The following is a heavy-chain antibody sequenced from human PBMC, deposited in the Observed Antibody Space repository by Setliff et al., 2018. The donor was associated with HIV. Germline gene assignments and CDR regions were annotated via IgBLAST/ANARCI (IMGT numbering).Heavy chain of an antibody. V-gene: IGHV4-34*01. CDR3: ARLGRPYSGQGWFDP. CDR2: IDHSGNI. J-gene: IGHJ5*02. Sequence: SETLSLTCAVYGGSFNDYYWTWIRQPPGKGLEWIGEIDHSGNIKYHASLKSRVTISKDTSKNQISLKLRSVTAADTAVYYCARLGRPYSGQGWFDPWGQGTLVTVSS. CDR1: GGSFNDYY. D-gene: IGHD5-12*01.